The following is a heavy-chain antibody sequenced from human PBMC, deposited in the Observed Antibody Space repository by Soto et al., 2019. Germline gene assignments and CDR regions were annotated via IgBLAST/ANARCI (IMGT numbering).Heavy chain of an antibody. D-gene: IGHD5-12*01. CDR1: GYTFGNCQ. Sequence: EAWSLVSRMPSGYTFGNCQISWVGPAPGQGLEWMGIISHDGGRTSYAQKFQGRVTMTRDTSTSTVYMELSSLRSEDTAVYYCATRDPGHDWGQGSLVPVSS. V-gene: IGHV1-46*01. CDR2: ISHDGGRT. CDR3: ATRDPGHD. J-gene: IGHJ4*02.